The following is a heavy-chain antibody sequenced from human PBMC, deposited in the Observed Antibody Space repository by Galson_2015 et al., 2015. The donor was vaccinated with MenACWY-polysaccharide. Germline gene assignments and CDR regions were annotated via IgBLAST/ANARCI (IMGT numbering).Heavy chain of an antibody. CDR3: ARVGYSNDFDY. Sequence: CKASGYSFSSYDTNWVRQATGQGLEWMGWMNHKTGDAGFAQKFQGRVTMTRDTSISTAYMELSSLTSEDTAVYYCARVGYSNDFDYWGQGTLVTVSS. D-gene: IGHD5-18*01. CDR2: MNHKTGDA. CDR1: GYSFSSYD. J-gene: IGHJ4*02. V-gene: IGHV1-8*01.